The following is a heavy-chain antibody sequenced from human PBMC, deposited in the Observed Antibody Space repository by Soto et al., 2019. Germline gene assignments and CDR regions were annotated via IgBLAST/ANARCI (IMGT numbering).Heavy chain of an antibody. J-gene: IGHJ6*02. V-gene: IGHV3-30-3*01. CDR3: ARDVYYDFWSGYSYYYYGMDV. Sequence: GGSLRLSCAASGFTFSSYAMHWVRQAPGKGLECVAVISYDGSNRYYADSVKGRFTISRDNSKNTLYLQMNSLRAEDTAVYYCARDVYYDFWSGYSYYYYGMDVWGQGTTVTVYS. CDR1: GFTFSSYA. CDR2: ISYDGSNR. D-gene: IGHD3-3*01.